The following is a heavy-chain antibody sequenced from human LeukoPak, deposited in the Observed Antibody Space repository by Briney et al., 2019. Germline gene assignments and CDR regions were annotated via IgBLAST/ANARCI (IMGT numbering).Heavy chain of an antibody. Sequence: PGGSLRLSCAASGFTFSSYAMSWVRQAPGKGLEWVSAISGSGGSTYYADSVKGRFTISRDNSKNTLYLQMSSLRAEDTAVYYCAKGYDSSGYYYFDYWGQGTLVTVSS. CDR3: AKGYDSSGYYYFDY. CDR2: ISGSGGST. D-gene: IGHD3-22*01. CDR1: GFTFSSYA. V-gene: IGHV3-23*01. J-gene: IGHJ4*02.